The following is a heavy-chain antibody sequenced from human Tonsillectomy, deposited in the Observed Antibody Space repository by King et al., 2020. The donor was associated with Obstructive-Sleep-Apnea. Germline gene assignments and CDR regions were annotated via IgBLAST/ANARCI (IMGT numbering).Heavy chain of an antibody. J-gene: IGHJ6*02. CDR1: GFTFSTYP. CDR2: ISYDGSNK. D-gene: IGHD5/OR15-5a*01. CDR3: ARGVTNWLYDSVIYYFGIDV. Sequence: VQLVESGGGVVQPERSLRLSCAASGFTFSTYPMHWVRQAPGKGLEWVAVISYDGSNKYYADSVKGRFTLSRDNSKNTLYLQMNSLRAEETAVYYCARGVTNWLYDSVIYYFGIDVWGRGATVTVSS. V-gene: IGHV3-30*04.